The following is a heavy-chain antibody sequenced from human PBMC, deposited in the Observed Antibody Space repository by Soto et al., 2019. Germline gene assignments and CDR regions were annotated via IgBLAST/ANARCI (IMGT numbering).Heavy chain of an antibody. CDR1: GFTFSSYG. J-gene: IGHJ4*02. CDR3: ARDGGYCSGGSCYAYN. D-gene: IGHD2-15*01. V-gene: IGHV3-33*01. Sequence: QVQLVESGGGVVQPGRSLRLSCAASGFTFSSYGMHWVRQAPGKGLEWVAGIWYDGSNKYYADSVKGRFTISRDNSKNTLYLQMNSLRAEDTAEYYCARDGGYCSGGSCYAYNWGQGTLVTVSS. CDR2: IWYDGSNK.